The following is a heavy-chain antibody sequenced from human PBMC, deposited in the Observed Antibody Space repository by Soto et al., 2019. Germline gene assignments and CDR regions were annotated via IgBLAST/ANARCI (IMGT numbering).Heavy chain of an antibody. CDR2: TYYRSKWYN. V-gene: IGHV6-1*01. CDR1: GDRVSSNSAA. Sequence: SQTLSITCAISGDRVSSNSAAWNWIRQSPSRGLAWLGRTYYRSKWYNDNAVTVTSRITVNSVTSKNQFSMQKNSVTPECTAVYYSARESSSCYYYYYFSMDVWGKGTTVTVTS. J-gene: IGHJ6*03. D-gene: IGHD6-13*01. CDR3: ARESSSCYYYYYFSMDV.